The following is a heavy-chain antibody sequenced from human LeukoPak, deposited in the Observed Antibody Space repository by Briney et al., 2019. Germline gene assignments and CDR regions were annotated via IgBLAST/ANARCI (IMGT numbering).Heavy chain of an antibody. CDR1: GGSIVTGNHY. CDR3: VRDSDRFFYGMDV. CDR2: IYASGST. J-gene: IGHJ6*02. D-gene: IGHD3-16*01. V-gene: IGHV4-61*02. Sequence: SQTLSLTCTVSGGSIVTGNHYWSWIRQPAGKGLEWIGRIYASGSTNYNPSLKSRVTISVDKSNNQFSLKLSSVTAADTAVYYCVRDSDRFFYGMDVWGQGTTVTVSS.